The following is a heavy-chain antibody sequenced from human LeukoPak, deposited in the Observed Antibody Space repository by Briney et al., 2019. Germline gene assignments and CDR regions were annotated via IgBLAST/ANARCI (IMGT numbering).Heavy chain of an antibody. CDR2: ISGSGSTI. CDR3: ARDLPPYCSGGSCYLHDAFDI. CDR1: GFTFSSYA. V-gene: IGHV3-23*01. Sequence: GGSLRLSCAASGFTFSSYAMSWVRQAPGKGLEWVSAISGSGSTIYYADSVKGRFTISRDNAKNSLYLQMNSLRAEDTAVYYCARDLPPYCSGGSCYLHDAFDIWGQGTMVTVSS. D-gene: IGHD2-15*01. J-gene: IGHJ3*02.